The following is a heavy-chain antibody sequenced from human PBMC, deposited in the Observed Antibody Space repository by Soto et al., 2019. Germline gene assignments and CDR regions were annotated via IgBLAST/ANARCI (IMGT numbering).Heavy chain of an antibody. CDR2: ISYDGSNK. V-gene: IGHV3-30*18. Sequence: QVQLVESGGGVVQPGRSLRLSCAASGFTFSSYGMHWVRQAPGKGLEWVAVISYDGSNKYYADSVKGRFTISRDNSKNTLYLQMNSLRAEDTAVYYCAKVGGGPGYWGQGTLVTVSS. J-gene: IGHJ4*02. CDR1: GFTFSSYG. CDR3: AKVGGGPGY. D-gene: IGHD2-15*01.